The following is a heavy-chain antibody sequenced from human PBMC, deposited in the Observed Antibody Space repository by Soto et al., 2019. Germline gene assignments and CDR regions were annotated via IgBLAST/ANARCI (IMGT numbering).Heavy chain of an antibody. D-gene: IGHD5-12*01. CDR2: IWYDGSNK. CDR3: ARVYQGVSGYDWGYFDY. V-gene: IGHV3-33*01. Sequence: GGSLRLSCAASGFTFSSYGMHWVRQAPGKGLEWVAVIWYDGSNKYYADSVKGQFTISRDNSKNTLYLQMNSLRAEDTAVYYCARVYQGVSGYDWGYFDYWGQGTLVTVSS. J-gene: IGHJ4*02. CDR1: GFTFSSYG.